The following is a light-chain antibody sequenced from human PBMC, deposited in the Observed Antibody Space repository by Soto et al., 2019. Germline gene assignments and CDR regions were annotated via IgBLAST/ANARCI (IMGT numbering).Light chain of an antibody. CDR1: QGISSY. CDR2: GAS. Sequence: DIQLTQSPSFLSASVGDSVTITCRASQGISSYLAWYQQKPGKAPKLLIYGASTLQSGAPFRFSGSGSGTQFTLTISSLQPEDFATYYCHQLNYYPLTLGGGTKVDIK. V-gene: IGKV1-9*01. CDR3: HQLNYYPLT. J-gene: IGKJ4*01.